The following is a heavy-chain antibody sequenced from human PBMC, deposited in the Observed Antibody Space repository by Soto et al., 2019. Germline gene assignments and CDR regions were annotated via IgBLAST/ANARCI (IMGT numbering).Heavy chain of an antibody. Sequence: PGGSLRLSCVASGFTFSSYEMNWVRQAPGKGLEWVSYIDRSGRNKYYADSVKGRFTISRDSAKISLYLQMHSLTAEDTAVYYWARDSTYYDSGDYFDHWGRGTPVTVSS. CDR2: IDRSGRNK. CDR3: ARDSTYYDSGDYFDH. CDR1: GFTFSSYE. J-gene: IGHJ4*02. D-gene: IGHD3-22*01. V-gene: IGHV3-48*03.